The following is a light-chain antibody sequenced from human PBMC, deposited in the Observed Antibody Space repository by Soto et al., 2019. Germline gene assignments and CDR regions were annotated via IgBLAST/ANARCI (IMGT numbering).Light chain of an antibody. V-gene: IGLV1-51*01. Sequence: QSVLTQPPSVSAAPGQQVIISCSGSSTNIGDNYVSWYQHLPGTAPKLLVYDNDRRPSGLPGRFSGSKSGTSATLVITGLQNGDESDYYCEPWDDSLVSCVFGAGTKVTVL. CDR2: DND. CDR1: STNIGDNY. J-gene: IGLJ1*01. CDR3: EPWDDSLVSCV.